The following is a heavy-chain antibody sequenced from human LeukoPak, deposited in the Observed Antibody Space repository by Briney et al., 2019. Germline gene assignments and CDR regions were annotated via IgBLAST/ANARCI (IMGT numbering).Heavy chain of an antibody. V-gene: IGHV3-23*01. Sequence: PGGSLRLSCAASGFTFTSSAMSWVRQAPGKGLEWVSAISGSGHSSDYADSVKGRFTISRDNSKNTLYLQMNSLRAEDTAVYYCARVVDHDYSDYYLDYWGQGTLVTVSS. J-gene: IGHJ4*02. CDR2: ISGSGHSS. CDR1: GFTFTSSA. CDR3: ARVVDHDYSDYYLDY. D-gene: IGHD4-11*01.